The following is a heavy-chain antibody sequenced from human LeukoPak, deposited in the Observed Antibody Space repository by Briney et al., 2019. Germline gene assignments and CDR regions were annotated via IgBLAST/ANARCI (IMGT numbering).Heavy chain of an antibody. CDR3: VVSVQAAAIPAFDC. D-gene: IGHD3-22*01. CDR1: TFTGHN. V-gene: IGHV1-2*02. Sequence: VASVKVSCKHTFTGHNIHWLRQAPGQGLEWVGWINPTSGVTNYAQKFQGRVTMARDTSISTAYMDLSRLTSDVAALYYCVVSVQAAAIPAFDCWGQGTPVTVSP. CDR2: INPTSGVT. J-gene: IGHJ4*02.